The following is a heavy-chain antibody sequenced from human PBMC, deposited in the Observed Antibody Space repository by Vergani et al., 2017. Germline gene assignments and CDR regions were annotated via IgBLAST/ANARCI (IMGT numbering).Heavy chain of an antibody. V-gene: IGHV3-48*01. D-gene: IGHD5-12*01. CDR3: AREEGMATIDY. J-gene: IGHJ4*02. CDR2: ISSSSSTI. Sequence: VQLVESGGGLVQPGGSLRLSCAASGFTFSSYSMNWVRQAPGKGLEWVSYISSSSSTIYYADSVKGRFTISRDNAKNSLYLQMNSLRAEDTAVYYCAREEGMATIDYWGQGTLVTVSS. CDR1: GFTFSSYS.